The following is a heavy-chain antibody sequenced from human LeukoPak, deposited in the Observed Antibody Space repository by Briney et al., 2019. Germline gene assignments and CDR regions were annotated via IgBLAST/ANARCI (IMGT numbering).Heavy chain of an antibody. J-gene: IGHJ4*02. Sequence: SETLSLTCTVSGDSISSYYWSWIRQPPGKGLEWIGYIYYTGNTNHNPSLKSRVTISVDTSKNQFSLKLSSVTAADTAVYYCARGPLGGGYTYFDYWGQGTLVTVSS. V-gene: IGHV4-59*01. CDR1: GDSISSYY. D-gene: IGHD5-12*01. CDR3: ARGPLGGGYTYFDY. CDR2: IYYTGNT.